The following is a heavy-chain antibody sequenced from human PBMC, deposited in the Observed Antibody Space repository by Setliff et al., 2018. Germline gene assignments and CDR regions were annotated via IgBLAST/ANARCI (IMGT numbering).Heavy chain of an antibody. CDR3: ARDLGHGGDSDY. CDR2: IGHTGSI. V-gene: IGHV4-38-2*02. D-gene: IGHD2-21*02. Sequence: PSYTLSLTCTVSGYSISSGYIWGWIRQPPGKGLEWVGNIGHTGSINYNPSLKSRLTISRDTSKNQVSLKLNSVTATDTAVYYCARDLGHGGDSDYWGQGILVTVSS. CDR1: GYSISSGYI. J-gene: IGHJ4*02.